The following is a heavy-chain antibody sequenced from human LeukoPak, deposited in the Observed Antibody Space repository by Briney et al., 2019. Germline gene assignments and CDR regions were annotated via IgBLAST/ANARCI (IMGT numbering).Heavy chain of an antibody. CDR3: AKVGPGGDSSEFDY. CDR1: GFTFSSYG. D-gene: IGHD6-25*01. CDR2: IWYDGSNK. J-gene: IGHJ4*02. Sequence: GRSLRLSCAASGFTFSSYGMHWVRQAPGKGLEWVAVIWYDGSNKYYADSVKGRFTISRDNSKNTLYLQMNSLRAEDTAVYYCAKVGPGGDSSEFDYWGQGTLVTVSS. V-gene: IGHV3-33*06.